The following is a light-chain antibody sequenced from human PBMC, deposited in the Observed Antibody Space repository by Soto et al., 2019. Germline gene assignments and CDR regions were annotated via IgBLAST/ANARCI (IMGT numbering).Light chain of an antibody. CDR2: GAS. CDR3: QQRSNWPLT. V-gene: IGKV3D-20*02. CDR1: QSVTKNY. Sequence: DIELTQSPGTLSLSPGERATLSCRASQSVTKNYLAWYQQKPGQAPRLLIYGASNRATGIPDRFSGSGSGTDFTLTISRLEPEDFAVYYCQQRSNWPLTFGGGTKVDIK. J-gene: IGKJ4*01.